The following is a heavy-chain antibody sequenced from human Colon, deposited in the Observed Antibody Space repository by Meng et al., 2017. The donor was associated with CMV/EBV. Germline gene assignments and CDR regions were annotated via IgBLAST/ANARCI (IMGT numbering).Heavy chain of an antibody. CDR2: ISSDGSGT. CDR1: GFTFSSYS. J-gene: IGHJ4*02. Sequence: GESLKISCAASGFTFSSYSMNWVRQAPGKGLEWVSRISSDGSGTSYADSVKGRFTVSRDNAKNTLYLQVNSLRAEDTAVYYCARGNSHSFDYWGQGTLVTVSS. V-gene: IGHV3-74*01. D-gene: IGHD6-13*01. CDR3: ARGNSHSFDY.